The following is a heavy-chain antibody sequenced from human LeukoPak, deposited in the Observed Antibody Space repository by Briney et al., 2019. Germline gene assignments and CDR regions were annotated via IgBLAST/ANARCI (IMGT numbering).Heavy chain of an antibody. Sequence: GGSLRLSCAASGFTVSSNYMSWVRQAPGKGLEWVSVIYSGGSTYYADSVKGRFTIYRDNSKNTLYLQMNSLRAEDTAVYYCARMRWFGEPYYFDYWGQGTLVTVSS. CDR3: ARMRWFGEPYYFDY. CDR2: IYSGGST. V-gene: IGHV3-53*01. J-gene: IGHJ4*02. D-gene: IGHD3-10*01. CDR1: GFTVSSNY.